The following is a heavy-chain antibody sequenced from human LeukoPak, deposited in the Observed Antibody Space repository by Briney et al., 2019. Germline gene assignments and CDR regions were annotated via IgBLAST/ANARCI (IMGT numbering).Heavy chain of an antibody. J-gene: IGHJ4*02. CDR3: AREGTTTSFDY. V-gene: IGHV3-53*01. Sequence: GGSLRLSCAASGFSVSSNYMNWARQAPGKGLEWVSVIYSGVSTYYADSVRGRFTISRDNSKNTLYLQMNSLRAEDTAVYYCAREGTTTSFDYWGQGTLVTVSS. D-gene: IGHD1-26*01. CDR2: IYSGVST. CDR1: GFSVSSNY.